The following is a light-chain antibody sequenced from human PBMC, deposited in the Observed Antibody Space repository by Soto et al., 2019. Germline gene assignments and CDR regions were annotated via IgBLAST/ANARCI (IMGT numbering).Light chain of an antibody. Sequence: EIVLTQSPGTLSLSPGERATLSCRASQSVSSSYLAWYQQKPGQAHRLLIYGASSRATGIPDRFSGSGSGTDFTLTISRLEPEDIAVYYCQQYGSSPHTFGRGTKVEIK. V-gene: IGKV3-20*01. CDR2: GAS. CDR3: QQYGSSPHT. J-gene: IGKJ4*01. CDR1: QSVSSSY.